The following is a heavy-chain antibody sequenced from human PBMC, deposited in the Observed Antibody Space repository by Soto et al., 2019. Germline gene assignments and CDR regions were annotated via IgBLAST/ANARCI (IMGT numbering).Heavy chain of an antibody. J-gene: IGHJ6*02. Sequence: EVQLLESGGGLVQPGGSLRLSCAASGFNFSSYAMSWVRQAPGMGLEWVSTVIASGGATYYADSVKGRFTISRDNSKNTLYLQMNSLRAEDTAVYFCSKDISGDLVPYYYYGMDVWGQGTTVTVSS. D-gene: IGHD3-10*01. CDR3: SKDISGDLVPYYYYGMDV. CDR1: GFNFSSYA. V-gene: IGHV3-23*01. CDR2: VIASGGAT.